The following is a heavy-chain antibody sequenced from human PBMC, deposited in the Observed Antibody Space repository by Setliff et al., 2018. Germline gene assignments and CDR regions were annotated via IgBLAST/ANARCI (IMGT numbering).Heavy chain of an antibody. CDR3: ASRYCSSTNCWNWFDP. CDR1: GGAVSGDY. J-gene: IGHJ5*02. V-gene: IGHV4-59*08. D-gene: IGHD2-2*01. CDR2: INYSGST. Sequence: SETLSLTCSVSGGAVSGDYWTWIRQPPGKGLEYIGYINYSGSTNYNPSLKSRVTISGDTSKNQVSLKLSPVTAADTSVYYCASRYCSSTNCWNWFDPWGQGTLVTVSS.